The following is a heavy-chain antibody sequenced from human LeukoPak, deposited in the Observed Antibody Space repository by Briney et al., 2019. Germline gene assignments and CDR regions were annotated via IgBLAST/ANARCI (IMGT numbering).Heavy chain of an antibody. CDR3: ARVVEFDDSSGYSFFDY. Sequence: SVKVSCKASGGTFSSYAISWVRQAPGQGLEWMGGIIPIIGTANYAQKFQGRVTITADESTSTAYMELSSLRSEDTAVYYCARVVEFDDSSGYSFFDYWGQGTLVTVSS. CDR2: IIPIIGTA. D-gene: IGHD3-22*01. CDR1: GGTFSSYA. V-gene: IGHV1-69*01. J-gene: IGHJ4*02.